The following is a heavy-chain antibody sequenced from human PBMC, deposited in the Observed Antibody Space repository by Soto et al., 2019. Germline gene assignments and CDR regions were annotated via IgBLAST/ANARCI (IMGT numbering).Heavy chain of an antibody. CDR3: AKHISPIAAAGTFAYFDY. CDR1: GFTFSSYA. CDR2: ISGSGGST. D-gene: IGHD6-13*01. J-gene: IGHJ4*02. Sequence: PGGSLRHSCAASGFTFSSYATSWVRQAPGKGLEWVSAISGSGGSTYYADSVKGRFTISRDDSKNTLYLQMNSLRAEDTAVYYCAKHISPIAAAGTFAYFDYWGQGTLVTVSS. V-gene: IGHV3-23*01.